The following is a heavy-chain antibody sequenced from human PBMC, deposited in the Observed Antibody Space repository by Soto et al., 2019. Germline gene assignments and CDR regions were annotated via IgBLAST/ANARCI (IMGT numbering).Heavy chain of an antibody. CDR1: GYSFTSYW. D-gene: IGHD3-10*01. J-gene: IGHJ6*02. V-gene: IGHV5-10-1*01. CDR2: IDPSDSYT. Sequence: PGESLKISCKGSGYSFTSYWISWVRQMPGKGLEWMGRIDPSDSYTNYSPSFQGHVTISADKSISTAYLQWSSLKASDTAMYYCARHPRPSTYYYGSGSDGMDVWGQGTTVT. CDR3: ARHPRPSTYYYGSGSDGMDV.